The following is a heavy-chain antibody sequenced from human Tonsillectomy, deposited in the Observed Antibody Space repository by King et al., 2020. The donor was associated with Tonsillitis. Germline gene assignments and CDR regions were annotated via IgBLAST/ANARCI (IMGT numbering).Heavy chain of an antibody. Sequence: VQLVESGGGLSQPGRSLRLSCTGSGFTFGDSSLSGFRQAPGKELVWVGFTIAKAYGGTKQYPASVKGRFTISRDDSNNTPYLQTNSLKTEDTAVYYCNRDIYYDFWSGNYYYYYMDVWGKGTTVTVSS. V-gene: IGHV3-49*03. CDR1: GFTFGDSS. D-gene: IGHD3-3*01. CDR3: NRDIYYDFWSGNYYYYYMDV. J-gene: IGHJ6*03. CDR2: TIAKAYGGTK.